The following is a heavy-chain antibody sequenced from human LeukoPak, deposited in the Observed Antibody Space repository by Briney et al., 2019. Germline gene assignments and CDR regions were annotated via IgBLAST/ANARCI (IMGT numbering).Heavy chain of an antibody. D-gene: IGHD3-16*02. CDR1: GGTFSSYA. J-gene: IGHJ4*02. CDR2: IIPIFGTA. Sequence: SVKVSCKASGGTFSSYAISWVRQAPGQGLEWMGGIIPIFGTANYAQKFQGRVTITADESTSTAYMELGSLRSEDTAVYYCALTLDYDYVWGSYRRFDYWGQGTLVTVSS. CDR3: ALTLDYDYVWGSYRRFDY. V-gene: IGHV1-69*01.